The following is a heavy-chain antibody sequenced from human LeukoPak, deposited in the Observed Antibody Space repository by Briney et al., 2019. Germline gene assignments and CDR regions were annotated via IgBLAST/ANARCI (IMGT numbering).Heavy chain of an antibody. V-gene: IGHV4-34*01. J-gene: IGHJ6*02. D-gene: IGHD3-10*01. CDR3: ARPHYGSGSYWGYYYGMDV. CDR1: GGSFSGYY. Sequence: SETLSLTCAVYGGSFSGYYWSWIRQPPGKGLEWIGEINHSGSTNYNPSLKSRVTISVDTSKNQFSLKLSSVTAADTAVYYCARPHYGSGSYWGYYYGMDVWGQGTTVTVSS. CDR2: INHSGST.